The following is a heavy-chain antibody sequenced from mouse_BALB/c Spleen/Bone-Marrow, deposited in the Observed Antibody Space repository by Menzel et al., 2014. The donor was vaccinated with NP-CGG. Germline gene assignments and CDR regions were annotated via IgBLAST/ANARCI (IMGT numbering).Heavy chain of an antibody. CDR1: GYSIXSDYA. J-gene: IGHJ2*01. Sequence: EVQLQESGPGLVKPSQSLSLTCTVTGYSIXSDYAWNWIRQFPGNKLEWMGYIGYSGSTSYNPSLKSRVSITRDTSKNQFFLQLNSVTTEDTATYYCARGRDYFDYWGQGTTLTVSS. CDR3: ARGRDYFDY. CDR2: IGYSGST. V-gene: IGHV3-2*02.